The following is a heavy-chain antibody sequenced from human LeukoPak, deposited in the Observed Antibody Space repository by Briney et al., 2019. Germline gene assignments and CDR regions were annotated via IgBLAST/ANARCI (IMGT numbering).Heavy chain of an antibody. Sequence: GGSLRLSCAASGFTVSSNYMSWVRQAPGKGLEWVSVISSGRSTYYADSVKGRFTISRDNSKNTLYLQMNSLRAEDTAVYYCARGRRDGYNPRGYYFDYWGQGTLVTVSS. V-gene: IGHV3-53*01. J-gene: IGHJ4*02. CDR2: ISSGRST. CDR3: ARGRRDGYNPRGYYFDY. CDR1: GFTVSSNY. D-gene: IGHD5-24*01.